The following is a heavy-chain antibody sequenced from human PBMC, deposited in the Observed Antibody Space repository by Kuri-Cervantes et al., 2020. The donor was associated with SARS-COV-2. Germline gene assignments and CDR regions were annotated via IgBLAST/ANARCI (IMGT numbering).Heavy chain of an antibody. CDR1: GGSISSGSYY. CDR2: IYTSGST. Sequence: SCTVSGGSISSGSYYWSWIRQPAGKGLEWIGRIYTSGSTNYNPSLKSRVTISVDTSKNQFSLKLSSVTAADTAVYYCARQGGYYGMDVWGQGTTVTVSS. V-gene: IGHV4-61*02. J-gene: IGHJ6*02. CDR3: ARQGGYYGMDV. D-gene: IGHD3-22*01.